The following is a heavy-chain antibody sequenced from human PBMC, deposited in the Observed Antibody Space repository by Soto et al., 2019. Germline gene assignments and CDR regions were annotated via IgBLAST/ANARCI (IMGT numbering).Heavy chain of an antibody. D-gene: IGHD6-19*01. J-gene: IGHJ6*03. CDR1: GFTFSSYG. Sequence: GGSLRLSCAASGFTFSSYGMHWVRQAPGKGLEWVAVISYDGSNKYYADSVKGRFTISRDNSKNTLYLQMNSLRAEDTAVYYCAKDIAVAGYYYYYMDVWGKGTTVTVSS. CDR3: AKDIAVAGYYYYYMDV. CDR2: ISYDGSNK. V-gene: IGHV3-30*18.